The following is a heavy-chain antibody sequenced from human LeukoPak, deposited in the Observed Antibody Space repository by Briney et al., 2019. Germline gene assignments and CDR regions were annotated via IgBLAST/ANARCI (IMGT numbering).Heavy chain of an antibody. Sequence: PSETLSLTCTVSGGSISSYYWSWIRQPPGKGLEWIGYIYYSGSTNYNPSLKSRVTISVDTSKNQFSLKLKSVTAADTAVYYCARGGYYGSGNDFRFDPWGQGTLVTVSS. D-gene: IGHD3-10*01. CDR1: GGSISSYY. CDR2: IYYSGST. J-gene: IGHJ5*02. V-gene: IGHV4-59*01. CDR3: ARGGYYGSGNDFRFDP.